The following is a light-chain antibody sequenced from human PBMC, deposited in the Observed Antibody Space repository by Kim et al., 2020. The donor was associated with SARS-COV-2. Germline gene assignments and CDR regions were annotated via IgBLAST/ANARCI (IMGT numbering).Light chain of an antibody. CDR2: DNN. Sequence: GQKVTVSCTGSSTNIGNNYVSWYQQLPGTAPTLLIFDNNRRPSGIPDRFSGSKSGTSATLGITGLQTGDEADYYCGTWDSSLSIGVFGGGTKLTVL. J-gene: IGLJ2*01. V-gene: IGLV1-51*01. CDR3: GTWDSSLSIGV. CDR1: STNIGNNY.